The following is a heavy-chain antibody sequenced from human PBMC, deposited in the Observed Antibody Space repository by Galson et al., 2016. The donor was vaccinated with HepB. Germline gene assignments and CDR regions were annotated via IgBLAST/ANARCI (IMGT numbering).Heavy chain of an antibody. Sequence: SLRLSCAASGFAFSSYAMSWVRQAPGKGLEWVSGISGRGGSPYYADSVEGRFTTSRDNSKNTLYLQMQSLRAEDPAVYYCTKSLLGVTLVSYYYGMDVRGQGTTVTVSS. V-gene: IGHV3-23*01. CDR2: ISGRGGSP. D-gene: IGHD2-21*02. CDR1: GFAFSSYA. J-gene: IGHJ6*02. CDR3: TKSLLGVTLVSYYYGMDV.